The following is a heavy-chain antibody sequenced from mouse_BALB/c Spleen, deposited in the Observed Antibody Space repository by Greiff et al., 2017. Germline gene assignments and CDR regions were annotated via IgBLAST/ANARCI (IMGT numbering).Heavy chain of an antibody. CDR1: GYSITSDYA. Sequence: DVKLVESGPGLVKPSQSLSLTCTVTGYSITSDYAWNWIRQFPGNKLEWMGYISYSGSTSYNPSLKSRISITRDTSKNQFFLQLNSVTTEDTATYYCANYGYDYYAMDYWGQGTSVTVSS. J-gene: IGHJ4*01. V-gene: IGHV3-2*02. CDR3: ANYGYDYYAMDY. D-gene: IGHD2-2*01. CDR2: ISYSGST.